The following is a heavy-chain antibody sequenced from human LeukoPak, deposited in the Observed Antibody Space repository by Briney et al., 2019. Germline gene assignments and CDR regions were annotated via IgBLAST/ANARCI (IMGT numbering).Heavy chain of an antibody. CDR1: GFTFSGSA. V-gene: IGHV3-73*01. CDR3: TRWAENDAFVI. J-gene: IGHJ3*02. CDR2: IRSKTNNYAT. Sequence: AGSLRLSWAASGFTFSGSAMHWVRQAFGKGLEWVGQIRSKTNNYATTYAASVKGRFTISRDESKNTAYLQMNSLKNEDTAVYYCTRWAENDAFVIWGQGTMVTVSS.